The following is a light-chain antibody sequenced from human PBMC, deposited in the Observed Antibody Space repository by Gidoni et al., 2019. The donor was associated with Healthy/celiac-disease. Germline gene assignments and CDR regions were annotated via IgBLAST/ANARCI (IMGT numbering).Light chain of an antibody. Sequence: DIVMTQSPFSLPVTPGEPASISCRSSQSLLHSNGYNYLDWYLQKPGQSPQLLIYLGSNRASGVPDRFSGSGSGTDVTLKISRVEAEDVGVYYCMQALQTPFTFGPGTKVDIK. CDR1: QSLLHSNGYNY. V-gene: IGKV2-28*01. CDR3: MQALQTPFT. CDR2: LGS. J-gene: IGKJ3*01.